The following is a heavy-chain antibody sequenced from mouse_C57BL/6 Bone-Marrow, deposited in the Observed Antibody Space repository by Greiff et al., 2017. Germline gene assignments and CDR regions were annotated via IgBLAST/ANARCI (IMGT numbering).Heavy chain of an antibody. CDR2: IDPSDSYT. CDR3: ARDWGSRYGAWFVY. Sequence: QVQLQQPGAELVMPGASVKLSCKASGYTFTSYWMHWVQQRPGQGLEWIGEIDPSDSYTNYNEKFKGKSTLTVDKSSSTAYMQLRSLTSEDSAVYYCARDWGSRYGAWFVYWGEGTLVTVSA. V-gene: IGHV1-69*01. CDR1: GYTFTSYW. J-gene: IGHJ3*01. D-gene: IGHD1-1*01.